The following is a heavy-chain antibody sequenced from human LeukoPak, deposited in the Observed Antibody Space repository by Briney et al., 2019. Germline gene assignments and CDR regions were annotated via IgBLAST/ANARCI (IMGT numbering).Heavy chain of an antibody. CDR1: GFTFSDFY. J-gene: IGHJ4*02. Sequence: GGSLRLSCAASGFTFSDFYMTWIRQAPGKGLDWVADISYDGSSRSYADSVRGRFIISRDNSKSTLYVEMNSLRAEDTAVYYCARLVGWNYDYWGQGTLVTVSS. D-gene: IGHD1-1*01. CDR2: ISYDGSSR. CDR3: ARLVGWNYDY. V-gene: IGHV3-30-3*01.